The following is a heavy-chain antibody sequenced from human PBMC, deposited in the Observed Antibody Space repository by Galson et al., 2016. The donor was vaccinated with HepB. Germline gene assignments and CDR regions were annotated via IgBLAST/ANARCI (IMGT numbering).Heavy chain of an antibody. V-gene: IGHV3-48*01. CDR1: GFIFSSYS. CDR3: ARDREDGYNRPFDY. J-gene: IGHJ4*02. CDR2: INSISTSI. Sequence: SLRLSCAASGFIFSSYSMNWVRQAQGKGLEWVSYINSISTSIYYADSVKGRFTISRDNSKNTLYLQMNNLRSEDTAMYHCARDREDGYNRPFDYWGQGTLVTVSS. D-gene: IGHD5-24*01.